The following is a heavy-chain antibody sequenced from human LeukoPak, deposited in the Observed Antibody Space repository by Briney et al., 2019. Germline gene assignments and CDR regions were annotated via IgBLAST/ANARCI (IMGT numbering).Heavy chain of an antibody. CDR1: GFTFDDYA. D-gene: IGHD6-13*01. V-gene: IGHV3-9*01. CDR3: AKGRIAAAGIGYYYGMDV. CDR2: ISWNSGSI. Sequence: PEGSLRLSCAASGFTFDDYAMHWVRQAPGKGLEWVSGISWNSGSIGYADSVKGRFTISRDNAKNSLYLQMNSLRAEDTALYYCAKGRIAAAGIGYYYGMDVWGQGTTVTVSS. J-gene: IGHJ6*02.